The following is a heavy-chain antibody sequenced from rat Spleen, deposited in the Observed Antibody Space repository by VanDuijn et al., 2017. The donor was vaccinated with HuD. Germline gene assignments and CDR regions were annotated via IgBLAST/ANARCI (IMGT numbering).Heavy chain of an antibody. V-gene: IGHV5S13*01. D-gene: IGHD4-3*01. CDR3: AREDFGVDY. CDR1: GFTFSVYD. CDR2: ISPRAYST. J-gene: IGHJ2*01. Sequence: EVQLVESGGGLVQPGRSLKLSCAASGFTFSVYDMAWVRQAPTRGLEWVASISPRAYSTYYRDSVKGRFTISRDNAQNTLYLQMSRLGSEDTAIYYCAREDFGVDYWGQGVMVSVSS.